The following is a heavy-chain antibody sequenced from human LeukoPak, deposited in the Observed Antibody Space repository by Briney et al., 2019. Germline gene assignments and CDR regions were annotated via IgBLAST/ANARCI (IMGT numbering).Heavy chain of an antibody. CDR1: GFTFSSYG. V-gene: IGHV3-23*01. Sequence: PGGSLRLSCTASGFTFSSYGMSWVRQAPGKGLEWASAISGSGGSTYYADSVKGRFTISRDNSKNTLYLQMNSLRAEDTAVYYCAKAGMIVVVTAHDYWGQGTLVTVSS. D-gene: IGHD3-22*01. CDR3: AKAGMIVVVTAHDY. CDR2: ISGSGGST. J-gene: IGHJ4*02.